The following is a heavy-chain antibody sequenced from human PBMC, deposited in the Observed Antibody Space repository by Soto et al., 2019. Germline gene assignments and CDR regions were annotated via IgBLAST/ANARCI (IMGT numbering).Heavy chain of an antibody. CDR3: ARDRIAVAGNPEYYQH. J-gene: IGHJ1*01. CDR1: GFTVSSNY. Sequence: EVQLVESGGGLVQPGGSLRLSCAASGFTVSSNYMSWVRQAPGKGLEWVSVIYSGGSTYYADSVKGRFTISRDNYKTTLYVQMNSRRVGDKAVYYCARDRIAVAGNPEYYQHWGQGTLGSVCS. V-gene: IGHV3-66*01. D-gene: IGHD6-19*01. CDR2: IYSGGST.